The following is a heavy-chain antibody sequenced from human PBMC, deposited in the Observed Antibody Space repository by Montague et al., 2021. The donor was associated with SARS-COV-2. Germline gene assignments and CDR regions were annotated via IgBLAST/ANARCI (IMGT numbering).Heavy chain of an antibody. J-gene: IGHJ6*03. V-gene: IGHV4-34*01. D-gene: IGHD2-2*02. CDR2: ISQSGNT. CDR1: GGSFSRYY. Sequence: SETLSLTCAVYGGSFSRYYWSWIRQPPGKGLEWIGEISQSGNTKYNPSLQSRVSISLDTSRNQFSLKVRSVTAADTAIYYCARLGDGIVPSPILGLGPYYSCYYMDVWGKGTTVTVSS. CDR3: ARLGDGIVPSPILGLGPYYSCYYMDV.